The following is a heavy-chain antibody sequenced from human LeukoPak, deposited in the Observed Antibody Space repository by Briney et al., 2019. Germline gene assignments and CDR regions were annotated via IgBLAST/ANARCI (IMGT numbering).Heavy chain of an antibody. V-gene: IGHV1-46*01. J-gene: IGHJ4*02. CDR2: INPSGGST. D-gene: IGHD2-8*01. CDR3: ARQNHETYCTNGVCYMREGPGEFDY. Sequence: ASVKVSCKASGYTFTSYYMHWVRQAPGQGLEWMGIINPSGGSTSYAQKFQGRVTMTRDMSTSTVYMELSSLRSEDTAVYYCARQNHETYCTNGVCYMREGPGEFDYWGQGTLVTVSS. CDR1: GYTFTSYY.